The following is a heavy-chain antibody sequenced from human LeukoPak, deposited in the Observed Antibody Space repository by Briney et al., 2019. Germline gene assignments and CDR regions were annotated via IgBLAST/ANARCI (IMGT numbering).Heavy chain of an antibody. CDR1: GGTFSSYA. J-gene: IGHJ4*02. CDR2: IIPIFGTA. D-gene: IGHD3-10*01. Sequence: GASVKVSCKAPGGTFSSYAISWVRQAPGQGLEWMGGIIPIFGTANYAQKFQGRVTITADKSTSTAYMELSSLRSEDTAVYYCARGSEGSGSYYNPASAFPAFDYWGQGTLVTVSS. V-gene: IGHV1-69*06. CDR3: ARGSEGSGSYYNPASAFPAFDY.